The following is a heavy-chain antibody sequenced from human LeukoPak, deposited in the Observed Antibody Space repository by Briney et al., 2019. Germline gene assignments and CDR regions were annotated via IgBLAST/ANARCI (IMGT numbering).Heavy chain of an antibody. CDR2: IYYSGRT. J-gene: IGHJ2*01. CDR1: VGSISSYY. V-gene: IGHV4-59*01. Sequence: PSETLSLTCTLSVGSISSYYWSWIRQPPGKGLEWIGYIYYSGRTNFNPSLKSRVTISVDTSKNQFSLKLSSVTAADTAVYYCAGTPLRYFDWLSSRGGRPRSYWYFDLGGRGTLVTVS. D-gene: IGHD3-9*01. CDR3: AGTPLRYFDWLSSRGGRPRSYWYFDL.